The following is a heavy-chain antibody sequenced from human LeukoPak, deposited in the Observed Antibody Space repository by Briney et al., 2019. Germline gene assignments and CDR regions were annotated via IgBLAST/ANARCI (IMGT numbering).Heavy chain of an antibody. CDR1: GFTFSSNA. CDR3: ARGEVVAAIPLGY. D-gene: IGHD2-15*01. V-gene: IGHV3-23*01. CDR2: ISGSGGST. J-gene: IGHJ4*02. Sequence: GGSLRLSCAASGFTFSSNAMSWVRQAPGKGLEWVSSISGSGGSTYYADSVKGRFTISRDNSKNTLYLQMNSLRAEDTAVYYCARGEVVAAIPLGYWGQGTLVTVSS.